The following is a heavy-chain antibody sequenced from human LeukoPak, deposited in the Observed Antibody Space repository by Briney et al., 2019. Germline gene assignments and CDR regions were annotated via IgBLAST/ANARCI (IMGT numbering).Heavy chain of an antibody. CDR1: GGTFSSYA. Sequence: ASVKVSCKASGGTFSSYAISWVRQAPGQGLEWRGGIIPIFGTANYAQKFQGRVTITADESTSTAYMELSSLRSEDTAVYYCARGPEGAARGYDYWGQGTLVTVSS. D-gene: IGHD6-13*01. J-gene: IGHJ4*02. CDR3: ARGPEGAARGYDY. V-gene: IGHV1-69*13. CDR2: IIPIFGTA.